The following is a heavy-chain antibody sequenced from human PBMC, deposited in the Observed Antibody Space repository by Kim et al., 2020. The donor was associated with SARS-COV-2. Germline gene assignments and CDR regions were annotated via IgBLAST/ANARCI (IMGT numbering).Heavy chain of an antibody. D-gene: IGHD5-12*01. CDR2: FDPEDGET. J-gene: IGHJ5*02. Sequence: ASVKVSCKVSGYTLTELSMHWVRQAPGKGLEWMGGFDPEDGETIYAQKFQGRVTMTEDTSTDTAYMELSSLRSEDTAVYYCATAHPGLPRRWFDPWGQGTLVTVSS. V-gene: IGHV1-24*01. CDR3: ATAHPGLPRRWFDP. CDR1: GYTLTELS.